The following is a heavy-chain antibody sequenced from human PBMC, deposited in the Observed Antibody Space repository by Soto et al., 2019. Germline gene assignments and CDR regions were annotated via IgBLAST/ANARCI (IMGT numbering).Heavy chain of an antibody. J-gene: IGHJ4*02. CDR3: AREWSAARGGFDY. D-gene: IGHD3-16*01. V-gene: IGHV4-30-2*01. CDR2: IYHSGST. Sequence: PSETLSLTCTVSGGSIRSAGYSWSWTRQPPGKGLEWIGYIYHSGSTYYNPSLKSRVTISVDRSKNQFSLKLSSVTAADTAVYYCAREWSAARGGFDYWGQGTLVTVSS. CDR1: GGSIRSAGYS.